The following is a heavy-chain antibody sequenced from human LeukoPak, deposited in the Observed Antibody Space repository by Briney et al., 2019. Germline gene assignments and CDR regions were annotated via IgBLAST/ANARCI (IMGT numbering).Heavy chain of an antibody. Sequence: GGSLRLSCIASRFIFSNYGMHWVRQVPGKGLEWVAEIWDDGRNKYYADSVKGRFTISRDNSKKTLYLQMNSLRAEDTAVYYCAHRLGGSGSHHYGMDVWGQGTTVTVSS. J-gene: IGHJ6*02. CDR1: RFIFSNYG. D-gene: IGHD3-10*01. CDR2: IWDDGRNK. CDR3: AHRLGGSGSHHYGMDV. V-gene: IGHV3-33*01.